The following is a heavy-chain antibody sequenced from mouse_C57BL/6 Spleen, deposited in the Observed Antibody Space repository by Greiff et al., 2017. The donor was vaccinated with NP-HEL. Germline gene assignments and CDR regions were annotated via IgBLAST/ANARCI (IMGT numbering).Heavy chain of an antibody. V-gene: IGHV1-80*01. CDR1: GYAFSSYW. J-gene: IGHJ4*01. D-gene: IGHD2-1*01. Sequence: QVQLKQSGAELVKPGASVKISCKASGYAFSSYWMNWVKQRPGKGLEWIGQIYPGDGDTNYNGKFKGKATLTADKSSSTAYMQLSSLTSEDSAVYFCARGYYCNPYAMDYWGQGTSVTVSS. CDR2: IYPGDGDT. CDR3: ARGYYCNPYAMDY.